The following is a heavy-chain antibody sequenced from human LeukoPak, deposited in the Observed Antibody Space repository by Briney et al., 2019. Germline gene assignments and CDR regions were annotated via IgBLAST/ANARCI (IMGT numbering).Heavy chain of an antibody. V-gene: IGHV1-2*02. J-gene: IGHJ6*02. CDR2: INPNSGGT. Sequence: GASVKVSCKASGYTFTGYYMHWVRQAPGQGLEWMGWINPNSGGTNYAQKFQGRVTMTRDTSISTAYMELSRLRSDDTAVYYCARNKWLRSLDYYYYYGMDVWGQGTTVTVSS. CDR3: ARNKWLRSLDYYYYYGMDV. CDR1: GYTFTGYY. D-gene: IGHD5-12*01.